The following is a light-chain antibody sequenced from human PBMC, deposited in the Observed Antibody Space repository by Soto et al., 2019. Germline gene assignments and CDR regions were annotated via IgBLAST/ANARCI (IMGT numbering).Light chain of an antibody. CDR3: QQYGSSSWT. J-gene: IGKJ1*01. V-gene: IGKV3-15*01. CDR1: QSVSNN. Sequence: EIVMTQSPATLSVSPGERGTLSCRASQSVSNNLAWYQQKPGQAPRLLIYGASTRATGIPARFSGSVSGTELTITISSLEPEDGELYDGQQYGSSSWTFGQGTKVDIK. CDR2: GAS.